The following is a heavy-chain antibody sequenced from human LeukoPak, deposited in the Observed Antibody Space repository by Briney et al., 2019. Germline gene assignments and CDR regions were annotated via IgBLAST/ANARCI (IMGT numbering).Heavy chain of an antibody. CDR1: GYTFTSYD. D-gene: IGHD3-10*01. V-gene: IGHV1-8*01. Sequence: ASVKVSCKASGYTFTSYDINWVRQATGQGLEWMGWMNPNSGNTGYAQKFQGRVTMTRNTSISTAYMELSSLRSEDTAVYYCARGRVTMVRGVIITGWFDPWGQGTLVTVSS. J-gene: IGHJ5*02. CDR3: ARGRVTMVRGVIITGWFDP. CDR2: MNPNSGNT.